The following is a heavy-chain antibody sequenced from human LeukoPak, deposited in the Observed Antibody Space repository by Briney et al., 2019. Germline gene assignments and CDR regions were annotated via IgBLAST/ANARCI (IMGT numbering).Heavy chain of an antibody. D-gene: IGHD2-21*02. CDR1: GYTFTSYD. CDR3: ARADVVVTGMVDY. J-gene: IGHJ4*02. Sequence: ASVKVSCKASGYTFTSYDINWVRQATGQGLEWMGWMNPNSGNTGYAQKFQGRVTMTRNTSISKAYMELSSLRSEDTAVYYCARADVVVTGMVDYWGQGTLVTVSS. CDR2: MNPNSGNT. V-gene: IGHV1-8*01.